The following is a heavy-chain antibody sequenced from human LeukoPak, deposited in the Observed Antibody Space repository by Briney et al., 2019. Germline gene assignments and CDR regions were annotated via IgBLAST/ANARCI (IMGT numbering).Heavy chain of an antibody. CDR2: IYTSGST. Sequence: SETLSLTCTVSGGSISSYYWSWIRQPAGKGLEWIGRIYTSGSTNYNPSLKSRVTMSVDTSKNQFSPKLSSVTAADTAVYYCAGSSGWYRAGTNWFDPWGQGTLVTVSS. CDR1: GGSISSYY. CDR3: AGSSGWYRAGTNWFDP. V-gene: IGHV4-4*07. J-gene: IGHJ5*02. D-gene: IGHD6-19*01.